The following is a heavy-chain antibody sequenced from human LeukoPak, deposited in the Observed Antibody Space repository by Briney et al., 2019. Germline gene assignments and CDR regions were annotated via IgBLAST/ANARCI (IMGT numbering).Heavy chain of an antibody. J-gene: IGHJ6*04. CDR3: AELGITMIGGV. D-gene: IGHD3-10*02. Sequence: GGSLRLSCAASGFTFSSYEMNWLRQAPGKGLEWVSYISSSGSTIYYADSVKGRFTFSRDNAKNSLYLQMNSLRAEDTAVYYCAELGITMIGGVWGKGTTVTISS. V-gene: IGHV3-48*03. CDR1: GFTFSSYE. CDR2: ISSSGSTI.